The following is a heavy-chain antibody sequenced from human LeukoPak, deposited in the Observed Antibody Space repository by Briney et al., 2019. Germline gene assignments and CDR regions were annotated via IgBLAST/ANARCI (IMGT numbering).Heavy chain of an antibody. CDR3: ARASNYDILTGYPYYGMDV. CDR2: ISSSSSYT. J-gene: IGHJ6*02. Sequence: GGSLRLSCAASGFTFSDYYMSRIRQAPGKGLEWVSYISSSSSYTNYADSVKGRFTISRDNAKNSLYLQMNSLRAEDTAVYYCARASNYDILTGYPYYGMDVWGQGTTVTVSS. CDR1: GFTFSDYY. V-gene: IGHV3-11*05. D-gene: IGHD3-9*01.